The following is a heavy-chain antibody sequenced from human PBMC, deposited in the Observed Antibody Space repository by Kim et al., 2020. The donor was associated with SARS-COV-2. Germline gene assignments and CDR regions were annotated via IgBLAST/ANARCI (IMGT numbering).Heavy chain of an antibody. CDR3: VREARYSRLSSGDYYDY. V-gene: IGHV3-21*03. Sequence: GGSLRLSCEASGFIFGRYTMNWVRQAPGKGLEWVSSLSSNSAYVYYADSLAGRLSISRDNARDTLFLQMDRLRAVDTGVYYCVREARYSRLSSGDYYDYWGKGTLVTVSS. CDR1: GFIFGRYT. D-gene: IGHD6-19*01. J-gene: IGHJ4*02. CDR2: LSSNSAYV.